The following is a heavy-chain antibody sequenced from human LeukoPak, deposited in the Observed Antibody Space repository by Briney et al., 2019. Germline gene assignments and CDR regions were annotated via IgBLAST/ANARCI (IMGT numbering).Heavy chain of an antibody. CDR1: GGSVSSSNYC. CDR3: ARVSVAGTGPDY. D-gene: IGHD6-13*01. J-gene: IGHJ4*02. Sequence: PSETLSLTCTVSGGSVSSSNYCWSWIRQPPGKGLEWVGFFSYNVHSDYKPSLKSRVTISVDTSKNQFSLRLSSVTAADTAIYYCARVSVAGTGPDYWGQGTLVTVSS. V-gene: IGHV4-61*01. CDR2: FSYNVHS.